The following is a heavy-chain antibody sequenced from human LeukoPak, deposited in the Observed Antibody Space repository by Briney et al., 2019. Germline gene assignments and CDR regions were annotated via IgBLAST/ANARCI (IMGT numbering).Heavy chain of an antibody. V-gene: IGHV3-33*01. CDR1: GFTFSSYG. CDR3: AREMSPRCSGELPAHFDY. Sequence: GGSLRLSCAASGFTFSSYGMHWVRQAPGKGLEWVAVIWYDGSNKCYADSVKGRFTISRDNSKNTLYLQMNSLRAEDTAVYYFAREMSPRCSGELPAHFDYGGQGTLVTVSS. J-gene: IGHJ4*02. D-gene: IGHD3-16*01. CDR2: IWYDGSNK.